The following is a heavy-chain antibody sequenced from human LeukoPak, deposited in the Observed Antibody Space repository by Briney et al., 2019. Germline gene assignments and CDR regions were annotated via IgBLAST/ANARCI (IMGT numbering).Heavy chain of an antibody. CDR2: INTDGSIT. CDR3: TSQGAAA. D-gene: IGHD6-6*01. Sequence: GWALRLSCAASGFTFITNWMHWVRQVPARGLVWVSRINTDGSITTYADSVKGRFTISRDNDKNTLSLQMNSLKAEDTAVYYCTSQGAAAWGQGTLVTVSS. J-gene: IGHJ4*02. V-gene: IGHV3-74*01. CDR1: GFTFITNW.